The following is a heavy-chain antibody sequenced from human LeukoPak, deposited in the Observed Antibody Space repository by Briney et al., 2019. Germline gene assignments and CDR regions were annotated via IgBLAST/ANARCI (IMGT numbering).Heavy chain of an antibody. D-gene: IGHD4-23*01. Sequence: PSETLSLTCTVPDGSISNSFWNWVRQPPGKGLEWIAYIHTSGSTNYNPAFKSRVTLSVDTSKSQFSLRLNSVTASDTAVYYCAISYDGKIVAFDNWGQGTLV. J-gene: IGHJ4*02. V-gene: IGHV4-4*09. CDR1: DGSISNSF. CDR2: IHTSGST. CDR3: AISYDGKIVAFDN.